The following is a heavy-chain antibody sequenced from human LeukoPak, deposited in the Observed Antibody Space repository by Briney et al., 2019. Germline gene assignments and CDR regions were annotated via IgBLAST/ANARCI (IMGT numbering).Heavy chain of an antibody. CDR3: ARDNNNWYGWFDP. CDR2: IYYSGST. J-gene: IGHJ5*02. V-gene: IGHV4-59*01. Sequence: PSETLSLTCTVSGGSIRSYYWSWIQQPPGKGLEWIGYIYYSGSTNYNPSLKSRVTISVDTSKNQFSLKLSSVTAADTAVYYCARDNNNWYGWFDPWGQGTLVTVSS. D-gene: IGHD1-1*01. CDR1: GGSIRSYY.